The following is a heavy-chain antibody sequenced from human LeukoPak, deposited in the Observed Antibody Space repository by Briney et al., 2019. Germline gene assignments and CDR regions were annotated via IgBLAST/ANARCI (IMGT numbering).Heavy chain of an antibody. V-gene: IGHV6-1*01. D-gene: IGHD4-11*01. J-gene: IGHJ4*02. CDR1: GDSVSNNSGA. Sequence: SQTLSLTCAISGDSVSNNSGAWSWIRQSPSRGLEWLGRTYYRSKWYNDYAVSVKSRITINPDTSKNQFSLQLNSVSPEDTAVYYCARTMADTVAVDYWGQGTLVTVSS. CDR2: TYYRSKWYN. CDR3: ARTMADTVAVDY.